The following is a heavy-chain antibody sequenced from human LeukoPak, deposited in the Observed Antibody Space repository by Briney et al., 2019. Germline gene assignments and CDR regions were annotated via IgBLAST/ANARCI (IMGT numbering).Heavy chain of an antibody. Sequence: PGGSLRLSCAASGFTFSSYGMHWVRQAPGKGLEWVAVISYDGSNKYYADSVKGRFTISRDNSKNTLYLQMNSPRAEDTAVYYCAKDYAWNFYFDYWGQGTLVTVSS. D-gene: IGHD1-7*01. V-gene: IGHV3-30*18. CDR3: AKDYAWNFYFDY. J-gene: IGHJ4*02. CDR2: ISYDGSNK. CDR1: GFTFSSYG.